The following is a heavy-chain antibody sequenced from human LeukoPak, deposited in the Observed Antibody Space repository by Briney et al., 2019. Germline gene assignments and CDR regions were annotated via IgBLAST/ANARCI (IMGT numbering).Heavy chain of an antibody. D-gene: IGHD1-26*01. V-gene: IGHV3-48*01. CDR1: GFTFSSYS. Sequence: GSLRLSCAASGFTFSSYSMNWVRQAPGKGLEWVSYIGTSSLIYYADSVKGRFTISRDNAKNSLYLQMNSLRAEDTAVYYCARDSGDYSSPVDYWGQGTLVTVSS. CDR2: IGTSSLI. CDR3: ARDSGDYSSPVDY. J-gene: IGHJ4*02.